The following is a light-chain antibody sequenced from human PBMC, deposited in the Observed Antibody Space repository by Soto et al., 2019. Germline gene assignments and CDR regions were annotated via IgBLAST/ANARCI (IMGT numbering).Light chain of an antibody. CDR1: QSVLYSSNNKNY. CDR3: QQYYITPQT. CDR2: WAS. Sequence: DIVMTQSPDSLAVSLSERATINCKSSQSVLYSSNNKNYLAWYQQKPGQPPKLLIYWASTRESGVPDRFSGSGSGTDFTLTISSLQAEDVAVYYCQQYYITPQTFGQGTKLEIK. V-gene: IGKV4-1*01. J-gene: IGKJ2*01.